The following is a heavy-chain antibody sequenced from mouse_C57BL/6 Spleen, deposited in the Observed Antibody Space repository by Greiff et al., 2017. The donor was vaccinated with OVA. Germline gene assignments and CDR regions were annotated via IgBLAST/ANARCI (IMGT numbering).Heavy chain of an antibody. CDR3: AGLDYGSSAGGWYFDV. CDR2: ISYSGST. D-gene: IGHD1-1*01. J-gene: IGHJ1*03. V-gene: IGHV3-8*01. CDR1: GYSITSDY. Sequence: DVKVVESGPGLAKPSQTLSLTCSVTGYSITSDYWNWIRKFPGNKLEYMGYISYSGSTYYNPSLKSRISITRDTSKNQYYLQLNSVTTEDTATYYCAGLDYGSSAGGWYFDVWGTGTTVTVSS.